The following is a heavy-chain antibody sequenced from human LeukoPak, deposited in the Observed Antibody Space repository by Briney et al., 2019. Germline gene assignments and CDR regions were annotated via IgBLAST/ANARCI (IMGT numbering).Heavy chain of an antibody. CDR3: AKDPSESSNPIAARDAPGY. CDR2: IRYDGSNK. D-gene: IGHD6-6*01. Sequence: GGSLRLSCAASGFTFSSYGMHWVRQAPGKGLEWVAFIRYDGSNKYYADSVKGRFTISRDNSKNTLYLQMNSLRAEDTAVYYCAKDPSESSNPIAARDAPGYWGQGTLVTVSS. CDR1: GFTFSSYG. V-gene: IGHV3-30*02. J-gene: IGHJ4*02.